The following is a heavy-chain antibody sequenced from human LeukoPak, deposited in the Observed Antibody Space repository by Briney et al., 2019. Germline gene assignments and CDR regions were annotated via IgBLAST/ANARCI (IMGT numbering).Heavy chain of an antibody. CDR1: GFTFSSYW. CDR2: INGDGSDT. Sequence: GGSLGLSCKASGFTFSSYWMHWVRQIPGKGLAWVSRINGDGSDTNSADSVKGRFTISRDNSKNTLYLQMDSLRAEDTAIYYCTRAALNDYAANWGQGSLVTVSS. J-gene: IGHJ4*02. D-gene: IGHD4-17*01. V-gene: IGHV3-74*01. CDR3: TRAALNDYAAN.